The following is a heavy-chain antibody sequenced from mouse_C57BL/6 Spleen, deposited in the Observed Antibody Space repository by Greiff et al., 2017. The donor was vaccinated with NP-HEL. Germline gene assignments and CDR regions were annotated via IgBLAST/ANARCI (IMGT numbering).Heavy chain of an antibody. D-gene: IGHD4-1*02. V-gene: IGHV1-15*01. CDR3: TRSNWAFDY. CDR1: GYTCTDYE. Sequence: LQQSGAELVRPGASVTLSCKASGYTCTDYEMHWVKQTPVHGLEWIGAIDPETGGTAYKQKFKGKAILTADKSSSTAYMELRSLTSEDSAVYYCTRSNWAFDYWGQGTTLTVSS. J-gene: IGHJ2*01. CDR2: IDPETGGT.